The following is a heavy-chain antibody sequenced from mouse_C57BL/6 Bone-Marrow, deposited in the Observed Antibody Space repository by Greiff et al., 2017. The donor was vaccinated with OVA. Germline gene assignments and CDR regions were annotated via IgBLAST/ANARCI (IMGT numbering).Heavy chain of an antibody. J-gene: IGHJ4*01. CDR1: GFTFSDYG. CDR2: ISSGSSTI. V-gene: IGHV5-17*01. Sequence: EVHLVESGGGLVKPGGSLKFSCAASGFTFSDYGMHWVRQAPEKGLEWVAYISSGSSTIYYADTVKGRFTISRDNAKNTLFLQMTSLRSEDTAMFYCARLGAMDYWGQGTSVTVSS. CDR3: ARLGAMDY.